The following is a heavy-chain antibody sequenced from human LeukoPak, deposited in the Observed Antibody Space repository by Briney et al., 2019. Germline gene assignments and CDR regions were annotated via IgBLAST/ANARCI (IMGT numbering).Heavy chain of an antibody. V-gene: IGHV3-23*01. J-gene: IGHJ4*01. Sequence: GGSLRLSCAASGFTFSDYYMSWIRQAPGKGLEWVSAISGSGDSTYYADSVKGRFTISRDNSKNTLYLQMNSLRAEDTAVYYCAKVIAVAGVFDYWGHGTLVTVSS. CDR2: ISGSGDST. CDR3: AKVIAVAGVFDY. D-gene: IGHD6-19*01. CDR1: GFTFSDYY.